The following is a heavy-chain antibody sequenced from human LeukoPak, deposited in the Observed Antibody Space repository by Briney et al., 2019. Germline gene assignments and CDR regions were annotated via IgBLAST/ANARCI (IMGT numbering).Heavy chain of an antibody. V-gene: IGHV4-38-2*02. CDR2: IYHSGST. CDR1: GYSFSSGYY. Sequence: SETLSLTCTVSGYSFSSGYYWGWIRQPPGKGLEWIGSIYHSGSTYYNPSLKSRVTISVDTSKNQFSLKLSSVTAADTAVYYCARDEARVLDYWGQGTLVTVSS. CDR3: ARDEARVLDY. J-gene: IGHJ4*02.